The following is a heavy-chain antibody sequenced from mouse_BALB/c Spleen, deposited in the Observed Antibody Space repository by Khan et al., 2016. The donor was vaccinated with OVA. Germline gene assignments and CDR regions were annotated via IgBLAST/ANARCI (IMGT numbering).Heavy chain of an antibody. CDR2: ISSGGHYT. D-gene: IGHD1-1*02. V-gene: IGHV5-6*01. Sequence: EVELVESGGDLVKTGGSLKLSCAASGFTFSTYGMSWVRQTPDKRLEWVATISSGGHYTYYIDSVKGRFTISRDNAKNILDLQMTSLRSEDTAMYYCARLAYYYNCGGVAYWGRGTLVTVSA. J-gene: IGHJ3*01. CDR1: GFTFSTYG. CDR3: ARLAYYYNCGGVAY.